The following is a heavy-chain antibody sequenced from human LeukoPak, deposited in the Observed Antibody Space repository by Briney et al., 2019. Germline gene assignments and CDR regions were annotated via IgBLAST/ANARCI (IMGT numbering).Heavy chain of an antibody. J-gene: IGHJ3*02. V-gene: IGHV3-21*01. CDR3: ARETIFGLTDAFDI. CDR2: ISSSSTYI. CDR1: GFTFSSYS. D-gene: IGHD3/OR15-3a*01. Sequence: GESLRLSCVASGFTFSSYSMNWVRQAPGKGLEWVSSISSSSTYIYYADSLKGRCTISRDNAKNSLYLQMNSLRAEDTAVYYCARETIFGLTDAFDIWGQGTMVTVSS.